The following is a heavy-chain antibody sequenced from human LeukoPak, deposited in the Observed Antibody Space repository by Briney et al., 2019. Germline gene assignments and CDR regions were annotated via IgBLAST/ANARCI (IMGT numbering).Heavy chain of an antibody. D-gene: IGHD3-22*01. J-gene: IGHJ3*02. V-gene: IGHV4-31*03. Sequence: SQTLSLTCTVSGGSISSGGYYWSWIRQHPGKSLEWIGYIYYSGSTYYNPSLKSRVTISVDTSKNQFSLKLSSVTAADTAVYYCARGGLVTMIVVVGAFDIWGQGTMVTVSS. CDR1: GGSISSGGYY. CDR3: ARGGLVTMIVVVGAFDI. CDR2: IYYSGST.